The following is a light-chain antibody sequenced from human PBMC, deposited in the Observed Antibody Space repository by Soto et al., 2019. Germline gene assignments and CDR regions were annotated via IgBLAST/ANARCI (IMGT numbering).Light chain of an antibody. CDR2: NNN. CDR3: AASDDSMNGVV. V-gene: IGLV1-44*01. CDR1: SSNIGSNT. J-gene: IGLJ2*01. Sequence: QSVLTQPPSASGTPGQRVTISCSGSSSNIGSNTVNWYQQLPGTAPNLLIYNNNQRPSAVPDRFSGSKSGTSASLAISGLQSEDEADYYCAASDDSMNGVVFGGGTKLTVL.